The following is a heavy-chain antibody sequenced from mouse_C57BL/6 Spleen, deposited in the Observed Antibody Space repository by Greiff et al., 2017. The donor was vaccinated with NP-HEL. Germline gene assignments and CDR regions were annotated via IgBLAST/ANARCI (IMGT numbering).Heavy chain of an antibody. CDR3: ARGHGYDGAWFAY. V-gene: IGHV5-17*01. Sequence: EVKLMESGGGLVKPGGSLKLSCAASGFTFSDYGMHWVRQAPEKGLEWVAYISSGSSTIYYADTVKGRFTISRDNAKNTLFLQMTSLRSEDTAMYYCARGHGYDGAWFAYWGQGTLVTVSA. CDR2: ISSGSSTI. D-gene: IGHD2-2*01. J-gene: IGHJ3*01. CDR1: GFTFSDYG.